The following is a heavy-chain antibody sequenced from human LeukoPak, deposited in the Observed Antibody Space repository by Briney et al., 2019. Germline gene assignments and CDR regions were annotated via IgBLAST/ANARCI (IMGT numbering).Heavy chain of an antibody. D-gene: IGHD4-17*01. CDR1: GFVFSIYT. J-gene: IGHJ4*02. CDR3: AKDLYGDYDFDC. Sequence: GGSLRLSCSASGFVFSIYTMYWVRQAPGKGPEYVSTISGSGNGGSIYYADSVKGRFTISRDNSKNTLYLQLNSLRAEDTAVYYCAKDLYGDYDFDCWGQGTLVTVSS. V-gene: IGHV3-64*04. CDR2: ISGSGNGGSI.